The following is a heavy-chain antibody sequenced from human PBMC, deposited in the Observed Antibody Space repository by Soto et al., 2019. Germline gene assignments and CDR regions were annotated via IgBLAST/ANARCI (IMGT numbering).Heavy chain of an antibody. CDR2: INNSGSTL. J-gene: IGHJ4*02. Sequence: EVQLVESGGGLVQPGGSLRLSCAASGFTFSSYEMHWVRQAPGKGQEWVSYINNSGSTLYYADSVKGRFTIARDNAKNSLYLQMNSLRAEDTAVYYCARDLGSSSGLEYWGQGTLVTVSS. V-gene: IGHV3-48*03. CDR1: GFTFSSYE. D-gene: IGHD6-6*01. CDR3: ARDLGSSSGLEY.